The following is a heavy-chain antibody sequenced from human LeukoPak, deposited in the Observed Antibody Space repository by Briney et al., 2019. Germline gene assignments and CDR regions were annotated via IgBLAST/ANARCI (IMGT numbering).Heavy chain of an antibody. CDR3: AKRRYYDSSGYNPIYYFDY. CDR1: GDSIIGSY. J-gene: IGHJ4*02. CDR2: IYYSVDT. Sequence: SETLSLTCTVSGDSIIGSYWSWLRQAPGKGLEWIGYIYYSVDTDYNPSLKSRVTISVDMSKKQFSLRLTSVTAADTAVYYCAKRRYYDSSGYNPIYYFDYWGQGILVTVSS. D-gene: IGHD3-22*01. V-gene: IGHV4-59*01.